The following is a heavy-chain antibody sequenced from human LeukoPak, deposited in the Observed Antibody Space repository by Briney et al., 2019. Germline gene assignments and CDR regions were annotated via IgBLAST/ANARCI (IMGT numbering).Heavy chain of an antibody. V-gene: IGHV1-8*01. Sequence: GASVTVSCKASGYTFTSYDINWVRQAPGQGREGMGWINPNNDNTNYAQKFQGRVTLTRNTSIRTAYMELTSLRSEDTAVYYCARSVTFSYASSGYPYYFAFWGQGPLVTVSS. CDR1: GYTFTSYD. CDR2: INPNNDNT. J-gene: IGHJ4*02. D-gene: IGHD3-22*01. CDR3: ARSVTFSYASSGYPYYFAF.